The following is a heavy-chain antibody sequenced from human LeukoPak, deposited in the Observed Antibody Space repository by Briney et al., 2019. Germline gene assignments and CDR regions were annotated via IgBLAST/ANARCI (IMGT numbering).Heavy chain of an antibody. CDR3: AKDENSSGLSH. V-gene: IGHV3-30*18. CDR2: IAYDGNNK. Sequence: GGSLRLSCAASGFTFSTYGMHWVRQAPGKGLEWVAGIAYDGNNKFYADSVKGRFTISRDNSKNTLFLQMNSLRAEVTAVYYCAKDENSSGLSHWGQGTLVTVFS. J-gene: IGHJ4*02. D-gene: IGHD3-22*01. CDR1: GFTFSTYG.